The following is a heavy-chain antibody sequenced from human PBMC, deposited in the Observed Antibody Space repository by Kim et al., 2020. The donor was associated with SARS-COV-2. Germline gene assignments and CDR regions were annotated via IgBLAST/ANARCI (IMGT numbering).Heavy chain of an antibody. D-gene: IGHD4-17*01. CDR3: ARAFMSGGDYGYFDY. Sequence: PALKRRVTISVDTSKNQVSLKLSSVTAADTAVYYCARAFMSGGDYGYFDYWGQGTLVTVSS. J-gene: IGHJ4*02. V-gene: IGHV4-34*01.